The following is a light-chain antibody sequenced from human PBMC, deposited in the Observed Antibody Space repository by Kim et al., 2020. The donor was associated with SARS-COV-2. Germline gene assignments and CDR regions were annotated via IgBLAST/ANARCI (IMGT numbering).Light chain of an antibody. Sequence: QSVTISCTGTSRDVGGYNYVSGYQQHPGKAPKLMIYDVSKRPSGVPDRFSGSKSGNTASLTISGLQAEDEADYYCCSYAGSYTWVFGGGTQLTVL. V-gene: IGLV2-11*01. J-gene: IGLJ3*02. CDR1: SRDVGGYNY. CDR3: CSYAGSYTWV. CDR2: DVS.